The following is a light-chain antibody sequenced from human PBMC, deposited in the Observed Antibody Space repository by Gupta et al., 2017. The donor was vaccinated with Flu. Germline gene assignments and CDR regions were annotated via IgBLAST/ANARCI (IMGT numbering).Light chain of an antibody. CDR2: EGS. V-gene: IGLV2-23*03. CDR1: SSDVGSYNL. Sequence: QSALTTPASVSGSPGQSITISCPGTSSDVGSYNLFSCTQQHPGKAPKLMIYEGSKRPSGVSNRFSGSKSGNTASLTISGRQAEDEADYYCCSYAGSSTFRVFGGGTKLTVL. J-gene: IGLJ3*02. CDR3: CSYAGSSTFRV.